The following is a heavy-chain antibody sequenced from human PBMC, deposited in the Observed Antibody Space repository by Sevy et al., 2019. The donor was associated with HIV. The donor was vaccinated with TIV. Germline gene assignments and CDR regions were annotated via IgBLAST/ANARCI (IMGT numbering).Heavy chain of an antibody. D-gene: IGHD1-26*01. CDR1: GFTFDDYT. V-gene: IGHV3-9*01. CDR2: ISWNSGSI. J-gene: IGHJ4*02. Sequence: GGSLRLSCATSGFTFDDYTMHWVRQAPGKGLEWVSGISWNSGSIGYADSVKGRFTISRDNAKKSLYLQTNSLRAEDTALYYWAKDISGEGDGSYYFDYWGQGTQVTVSS. CDR3: AKDISGEGDGSYYFDY.